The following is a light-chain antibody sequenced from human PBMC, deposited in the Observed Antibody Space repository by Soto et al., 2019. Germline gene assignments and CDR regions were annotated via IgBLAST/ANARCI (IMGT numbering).Light chain of an antibody. CDR3: HHFGSLPET. Sequence: EIVLTQSPGTLSLSPGKRATLSCRASQSISSSYLAWYQQRPGQAPRLLIYGASSRATGIPDRFSGSGSGTEFTLTISRLEPEDFAVYYCHHFGSLPETFGQGTNVE. CDR1: QSISSSY. V-gene: IGKV3-20*01. J-gene: IGKJ1*01. CDR2: GAS.